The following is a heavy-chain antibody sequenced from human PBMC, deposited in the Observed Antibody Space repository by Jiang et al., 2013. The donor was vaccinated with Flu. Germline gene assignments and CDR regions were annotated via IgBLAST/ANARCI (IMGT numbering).Heavy chain of an antibody. Sequence: GSGLVKPSETLSLTCTVSGGSISSSSYYWGWIRQPPGKGLEWIGSIYYSGSTYYNPSLKSRVTISVDTSKNQFSLKLSSVTAADTAVYYCARECRQWPSVWFDPWGQGTLVTVSS. CDR3: ARECRQWPSVWFDP. CDR2: IYYSGST. V-gene: IGHV4-39*02. D-gene: IGHD6-19*01. CDR1: GGSISSSSYY. J-gene: IGHJ5*02.